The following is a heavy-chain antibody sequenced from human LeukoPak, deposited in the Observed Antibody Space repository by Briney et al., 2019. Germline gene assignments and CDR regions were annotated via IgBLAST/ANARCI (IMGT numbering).Heavy chain of an antibody. Sequence: PGGSLRLSCAASGFTVSSNYMSWVRQAPGKGLEWVSVIYSGGSTYYADSVKGRFTISRDNSKNTLYLQMNSLRAEDTAVYYCARVRLYDLLDYWGQGTLVTVSS. D-gene: IGHD3-10*01. J-gene: IGHJ4*02. V-gene: IGHV3-53*01. CDR1: GFTVSSNY. CDR3: ARVRLYDLLDY. CDR2: IYSGGST.